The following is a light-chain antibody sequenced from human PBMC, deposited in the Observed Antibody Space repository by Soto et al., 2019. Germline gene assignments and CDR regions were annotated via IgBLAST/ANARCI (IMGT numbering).Light chain of an antibody. V-gene: IGKV3-15*01. Sequence: EIVLAQASGPLSLSPGERAALSCRASQSVSSNLAWYQQKPGQAPRLLIYGASTRATGIPARFSGSGSGTEFTLTISSLQSEDFAVYYCQQYNNWPTWTFGQGTKVDIK. CDR2: GAS. J-gene: IGKJ1*01. CDR3: QQYNNWPTWT. CDR1: QSVSSN.